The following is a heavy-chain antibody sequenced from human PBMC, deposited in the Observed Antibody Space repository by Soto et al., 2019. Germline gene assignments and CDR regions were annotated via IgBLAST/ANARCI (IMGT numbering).Heavy chain of an antibody. CDR3: ARCIAAAGYLALYYYYYYMDV. J-gene: IGHJ6*03. D-gene: IGHD6-13*01. CDR2: ISAYHGNT. Sequence: QVQLVQSGAEVKKPGASVKVSCKASGYTFTSYGISWVRQAPGQGLEWMGWISAYHGNTNYAQKLHGRVTMTTDTSTSTAYMELRSLRSDDTAVYYCARCIAAAGYLALYYYYYYMDVWGKGTPVTVSS. V-gene: IGHV1-18*01. CDR1: GYTFTSYG.